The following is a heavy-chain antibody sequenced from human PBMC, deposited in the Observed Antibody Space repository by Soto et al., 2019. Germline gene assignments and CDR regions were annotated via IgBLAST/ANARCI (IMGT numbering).Heavy chain of an antibody. CDR1: GYTFNSYG. Sequence: GASVKVSCKASGYTFNSYGISWLRQAPGQGLEWMGWISAYNGNTNYAQKLQGRVPMTTDTSTSTAHMELRSLRSDDTAVYYCAIGGWWLVEIWGQGTMVTVSS. V-gene: IGHV1-18*01. D-gene: IGHD6-19*01. J-gene: IGHJ3*02. CDR3: AIGGWWLVEI. CDR2: ISAYNGNT.